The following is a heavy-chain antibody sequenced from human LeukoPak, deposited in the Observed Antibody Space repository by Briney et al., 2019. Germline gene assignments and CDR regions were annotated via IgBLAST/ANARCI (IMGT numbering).Heavy chain of an antibody. CDR1: GDSVSSNSAA. D-gene: IGHD1-26*01. CDR2: TYYRSKWYN. V-gene: IGHV6-1*01. CDR3: ARDSGSYFDAFDI. Sequence: SQTLTLTCAISGDSVSSNSAAWNWIRQSPSRGLEWLGRTYYRSKWYNDYAVSVKSRITINPGTSKNQFSLKLGSVAAADTAVYYCARDSGSYFDAFDIWGQGTMVTVSS. J-gene: IGHJ3*02.